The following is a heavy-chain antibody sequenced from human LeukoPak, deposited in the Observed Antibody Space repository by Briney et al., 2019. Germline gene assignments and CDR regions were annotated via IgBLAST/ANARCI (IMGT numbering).Heavy chain of an antibody. D-gene: IGHD6-13*01. Sequence: PSETLSLTCAVSGGSISSNNWWSWVRQPPGKGLEWIGYIYYSGSTNYNPSLKSRVTISVDTSKNQFSLKLSSVTAADTAVYYCASGAAAENFDYWGQGTLVTVSS. CDR1: GGSISSNNW. V-gene: IGHV4-4*02. CDR3: ASGAAAENFDY. CDR2: IYYSGST. J-gene: IGHJ4*02.